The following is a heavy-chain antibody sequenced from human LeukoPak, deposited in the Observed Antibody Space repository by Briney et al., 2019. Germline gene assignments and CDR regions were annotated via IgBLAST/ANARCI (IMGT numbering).Heavy chain of an antibody. CDR3: AREGRGSSADAFDI. Sequence: GGSLRLSCAASGFTFSSYEMHWVRQATGKGLEWVSAVGIVGDTFYTGSVKGRFTTSRENAENSLFLQMNSQRAGDTAVYYCAREGRGSSADAFDIWGQGTIVTVSS. CDR1: GFTFSSYE. J-gene: IGHJ3*02. CDR2: VGIVGDT. D-gene: IGHD3-16*01. V-gene: IGHV3-13*01.